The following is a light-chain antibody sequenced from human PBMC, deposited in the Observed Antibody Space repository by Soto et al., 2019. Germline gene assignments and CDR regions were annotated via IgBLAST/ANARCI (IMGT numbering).Light chain of an antibody. CDR2: QNS. V-gene: IGLV3-1*01. Sequence: SFELTQAPSGSVSPGQTASITCSGDKLGDKYACWYQQKPGQSPVLVIYQNSKRPSGIPERFSGSNSGNTATLTISGTQAMDEADYYCQAWDSSCVFGGGTKLTVL. J-gene: IGLJ2*01. CDR1: KLGDKY. CDR3: QAWDSSCV.